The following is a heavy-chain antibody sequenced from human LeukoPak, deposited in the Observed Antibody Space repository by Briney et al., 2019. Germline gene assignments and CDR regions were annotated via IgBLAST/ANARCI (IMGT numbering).Heavy chain of an antibody. V-gene: IGHV4-59*01. D-gene: IGHD5-24*01. CDR2: IYSSGST. CDR3: SREGRWLQLGFDY. Sequence: SETLSLTCTVPGASMSSFYWSWIRQSPGKGLEWIGYIYSSGSTNYNPSLKSRVTISVDTSKSQFSLKLSSVTAADTAVYFCSREGRWLQLGFDYWGRGTLVTVSS. J-gene: IGHJ4*02. CDR1: GASMSSFY.